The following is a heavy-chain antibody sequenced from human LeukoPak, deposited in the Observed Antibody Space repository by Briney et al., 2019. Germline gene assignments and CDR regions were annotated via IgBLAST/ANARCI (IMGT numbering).Heavy chain of an antibody. J-gene: IGHJ4*02. CDR3: ARDQFLPTRYYFDY. CDR1: GFTFSSYG. V-gene: IGHV3-33*01. CDR2: IWYDGSNK. Sequence: QSGGSLRLSCAASGFTFSSYGMHWVRQAPGKGLEWVAVIWYDGSNKYYADSVKGRFTISRDNSQNTLYLQMNSLRAEDTAVYYCARDQFLPTRYYFDYWGQGTLVTVSS.